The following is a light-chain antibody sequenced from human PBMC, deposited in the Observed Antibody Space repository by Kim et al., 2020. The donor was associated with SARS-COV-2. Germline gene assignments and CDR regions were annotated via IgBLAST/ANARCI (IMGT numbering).Light chain of an antibody. V-gene: IGKV3-15*01. J-gene: IGKJ2*03. CDR2: DAS. Sequence: VSPGERATPSCRASQNVGSSLAWYQQKPGQAPRLLIYDASTRATVIPARFSGSGSGTEFTLTISSLQSEDFAVYYCHQYNNWPLYSFGQGTKLEI. CDR3: HQYNNWPLYS. CDR1: QNVGSS.